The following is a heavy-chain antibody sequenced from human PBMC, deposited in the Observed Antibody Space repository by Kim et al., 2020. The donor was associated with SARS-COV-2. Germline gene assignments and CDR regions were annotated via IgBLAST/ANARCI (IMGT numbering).Heavy chain of an antibody. CDR3: ARGRGGTTVVTLGLGYYYYYGMDV. Sequence: SETLYLTCAVYGGSFSGYYWSWIRQPPGKGLEWIGEINHSGSTNYNPSLKSRVTISVDTSKNQFSLKLSSVTAADTAVYYCARGRGGTTVVTLGLGYYYYYGMDVWGQGTTVTVSS. J-gene: IGHJ6*02. CDR1: GGSFSGYY. D-gene: IGHD4-17*01. V-gene: IGHV4-34*01. CDR2: INHSGST.